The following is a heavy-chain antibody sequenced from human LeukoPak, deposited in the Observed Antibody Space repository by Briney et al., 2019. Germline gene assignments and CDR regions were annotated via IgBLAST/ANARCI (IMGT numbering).Heavy chain of an antibody. J-gene: IGHJ5*02. CDR3: ARGSRVPAAMFWFDP. D-gene: IGHD2-2*01. V-gene: IGHV1-2*02. Sequence: ASVKVSCKASGYTFTGYYIHWVRQAPGQGLEWMGWINPNSGGTNYAQKFQGRVTMTRDTSISTAYMELSRLRSDDTAVYYCARGSRVPAAMFWFDPWGQGTLVTVSS. CDR2: INPNSGGT. CDR1: GYTFTGYY.